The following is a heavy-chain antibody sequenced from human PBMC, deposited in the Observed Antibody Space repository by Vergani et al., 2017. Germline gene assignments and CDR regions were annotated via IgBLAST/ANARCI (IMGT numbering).Heavy chain of an antibody. J-gene: IGHJ6*03. CDR1: GFTFSSYG. V-gene: IGHV3-30*18. D-gene: IGHD7-27*01. CDR3: AKDRGLGTNYMDG. Sequence: QVQLVESGGGVVQPGRSLRLSCAASGFTFSSYGMHWVRQAPGKGLEWVAVISYDGSNKYYADSVKGRFTISRDNSKNTLYLQMNSLRAEDTAVYYCAKDRGLGTNYMDGWGKGTTVTVSS. CDR2: ISYDGSNK.